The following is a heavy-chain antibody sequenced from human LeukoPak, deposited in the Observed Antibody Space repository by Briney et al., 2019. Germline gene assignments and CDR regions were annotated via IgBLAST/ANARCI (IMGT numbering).Heavy chain of an antibody. CDR2: ISGSGSNK. V-gene: IGHV3-11*04. CDR3: ATSQSSVAGIVGD. D-gene: IGHD6-19*01. Sequence: PGGSLRLSCAASGFTFSDYFMIWIRQAPEKGLEWVSYISGSGSNKYYADSVKGRFTISRDNAKNSLYLQMNSPRVEDTAVYYCATSQSSVAGIVGDWGQGTLVTVSS. CDR1: GFTFSDYF. J-gene: IGHJ4*02.